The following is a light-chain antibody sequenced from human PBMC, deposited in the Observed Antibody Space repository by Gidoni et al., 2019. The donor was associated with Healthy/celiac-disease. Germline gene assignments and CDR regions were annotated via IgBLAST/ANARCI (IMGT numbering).Light chain of an antibody. V-gene: IGKV1-5*03. Sequence: DIQMTQSPSTLSASVGDRVTITCRASQSISSWLAWYQQKPGKAPKLLIYKASSLESGVPSRFSGSGSGTEFTLTISSLQPDDFATYYHQQYNSYLITFGQGTRLEIK. CDR3: QQYNSYLIT. J-gene: IGKJ5*01. CDR2: KAS. CDR1: QSISSW.